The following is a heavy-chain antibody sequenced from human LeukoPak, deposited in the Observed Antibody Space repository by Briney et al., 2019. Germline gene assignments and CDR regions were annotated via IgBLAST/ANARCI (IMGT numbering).Heavy chain of an antibody. CDR3: ASLRGRYGQVRGYWDFDL. CDR1: GFTFSSYA. V-gene: IGHV3-23*01. CDR2: ISGSGGST. Sequence: GGSLRLSCAASGFTFSSYAMSWVRQAPGQGLEWVSAISGSGGSTYYADSVKGRFTISRDNSKNTLYLQMTSLRAEDTAVYYCASLRGRYGQVRGYWDFDLWGRGTLVTVSS. D-gene: IGHD3-10*01. J-gene: IGHJ2*01.